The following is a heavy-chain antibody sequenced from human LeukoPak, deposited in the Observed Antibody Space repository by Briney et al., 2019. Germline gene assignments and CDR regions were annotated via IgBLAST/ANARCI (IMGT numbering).Heavy chain of an antibody. D-gene: IGHD5-18*01. V-gene: IGHV1-18*01. CDR2: ISAYNGNT. J-gene: IGHJ4*02. CDR3: ARVPTPFSGGYSYGPLNDY. CDR1: GYTFTSYG. Sequence: ASVKVSCKASGYTFTSYGISWVRQAPGQGLEWMGSISAYNGNTNYAQKLQGRVTMTTDTSSSTAYMELRSLRSDDTAVYYCARVPTPFSGGYSYGPLNDYWGQGTLVTVSS.